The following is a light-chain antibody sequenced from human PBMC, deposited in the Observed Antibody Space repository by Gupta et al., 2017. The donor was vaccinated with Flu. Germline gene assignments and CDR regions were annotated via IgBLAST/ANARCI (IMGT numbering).Light chain of an antibody. Sequence: IYLSWYQQKPGTAPKLLIYAASSLKSGVPSRFSGSGSVTDFTLTISSLQPEDFATYYCQQSYGTPLTFGQGPKLAIK. CDR3: QQSYGTPLT. J-gene: IGKJ2*01. CDR1: IY. V-gene: IGKV1-39*01. CDR2: AAS.